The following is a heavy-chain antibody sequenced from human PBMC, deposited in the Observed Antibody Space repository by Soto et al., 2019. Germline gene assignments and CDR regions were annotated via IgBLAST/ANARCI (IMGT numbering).Heavy chain of an antibody. Sequence: QVQLQESGPGLVKPSQTLSLTCTVSGGSISSGDYYWSWIRQPPGKGLEWIGYIYYSGSTYYNPSLKSRVTISVDTSKNQFALKLSSVTAADTAVYYCARVGGFGATTIDYWGQGTLVTVSS. CDR3: ARVGGFGATTIDY. CDR1: GGSISSGDYY. CDR2: IYYSGST. V-gene: IGHV4-30-4*01. D-gene: IGHD3-10*01. J-gene: IGHJ4*02.